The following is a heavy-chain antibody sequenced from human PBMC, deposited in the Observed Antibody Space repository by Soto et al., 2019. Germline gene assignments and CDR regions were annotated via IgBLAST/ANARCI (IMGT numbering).Heavy chain of an antibody. CDR2: IFYSGST. V-gene: IGHV4-31*03. Sequence: QVQLQESGPGLVKPSQTLSLTCSVSGGSISSGDYYWSWVRQHPGKCLEWIGYIFYSGSTYYNPSLKSRVTISVDTSKNQFSLKLSSVTATDTAVYYCARGGSGDIVVVAAIDYWGQGTLVTVSS. D-gene: IGHD2-15*01. CDR3: ARGGSGDIVVVAAIDY. J-gene: IGHJ4*02. CDR1: GGSISSGDYY.